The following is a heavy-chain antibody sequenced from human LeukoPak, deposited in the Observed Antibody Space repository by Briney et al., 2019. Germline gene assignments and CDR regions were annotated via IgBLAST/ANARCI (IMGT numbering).Heavy chain of an antibody. CDR3: AREEGPYFDC. CDR2: LNWNGDNP. Sequence: GGSLRLSCQASGFTFHDHGMSWVRQVPGKGLEWVSALNWNGDNPGYADSVKGRFTISRDNAKKSLYLQMNSLTAEDTAYYYCAREEGPYFDCWGQGTLVTVSS. J-gene: IGHJ4*02. V-gene: IGHV3-20*04. CDR1: GFTFHDHG.